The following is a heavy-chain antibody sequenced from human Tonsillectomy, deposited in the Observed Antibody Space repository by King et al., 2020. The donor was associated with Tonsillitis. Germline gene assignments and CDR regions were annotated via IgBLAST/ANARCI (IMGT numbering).Heavy chain of an antibody. V-gene: IGHV5-51*01. CDR2: IYPGDSES. D-gene: IGHD3-9*01. CDR1: GYSFTSYW. J-gene: IGHJ4*02. Sequence: VQLVQSGAEVKKPGESLKISCKGSGYSFTSYWIGWVRQMPGKGLEWMGIIYPGDSESRNSPSFQGQVTISVDKSISTAYLQWSSLKASDTAMYYCARKRLRNNDILTGLFDYWGQGTLVTVSS. CDR3: ARKRLRNNDILTGLFDY.